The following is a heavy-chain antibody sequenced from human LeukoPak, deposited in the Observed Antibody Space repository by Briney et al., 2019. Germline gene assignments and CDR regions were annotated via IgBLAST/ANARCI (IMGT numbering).Heavy chain of an antibody. Sequence: SETLSLTCTVSGGSISSYYWSWIRQPAGKGLEWIGRIYTSGSTNYNPSLKSRVTMSVDTSKNQFSLKLSSVTAADTAVYYCAREGGSWQQWLVRGYYYYYMDVWGKGTTVTVSS. CDR2: IYTSGST. D-gene: IGHD6-19*01. V-gene: IGHV4-4*07. CDR3: AREGGSWQQWLVRGYYYYYMDV. J-gene: IGHJ6*03. CDR1: GGSISSYY.